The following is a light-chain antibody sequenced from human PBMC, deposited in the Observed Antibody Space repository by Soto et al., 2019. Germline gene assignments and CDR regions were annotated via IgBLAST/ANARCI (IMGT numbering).Light chain of an antibody. CDR3: QQYNNWWT. J-gene: IGKJ1*01. CDR1: RSVSSN. V-gene: IGKV3-15*01. Sequence: VMMTQYPATLSVSPGEKATLSCRASRSVSSNLAWLQQKPGQAPRLLIYETSTRATGIPARFSGSGSGTEFTLTISGLQSEDSAVYYCQQYNNWWTFGQGTKVEIK. CDR2: ETS.